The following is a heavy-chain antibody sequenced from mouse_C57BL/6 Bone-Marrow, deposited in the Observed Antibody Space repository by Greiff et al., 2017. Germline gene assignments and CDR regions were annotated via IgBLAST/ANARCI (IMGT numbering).Heavy chain of an antibody. Sequence: QVQLQQSGAELVRPGTSVKVSCKASGYAFTNYLIEWVKQRPGQGLEWIGVINPGSGGTKYNEKFKGKATLTADKSSSTAYMQLSSLTSEDSAVYFCARWWVYFDYWGQGTTLTVSS. V-gene: IGHV1-54*01. CDR1: GYAFTNYL. D-gene: IGHD1-1*02. J-gene: IGHJ2*01. CDR2: INPGSGGT. CDR3: ARWWVYFDY.